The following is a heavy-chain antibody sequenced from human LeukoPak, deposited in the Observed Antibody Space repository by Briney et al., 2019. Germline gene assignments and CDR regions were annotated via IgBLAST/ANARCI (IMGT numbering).Heavy chain of an antibody. J-gene: IGHJ6*03. CDR1: GGSISGYL. V-gene: IGHV4-59*01. D-gene: IGHD3-22*01. CDR2: VYDNGDT. CDR3: ARQSDYDVDTSRYMDV. Sequence: SETLSLTCTVSGGSISGYLWTWIRQPPGKGLEWIGYVYDNGDTRYHPSFSGRVSISVDVSKNQFSLKLTSVLAADTADYFCARQSDYDVDTSRYMDVWGEGTTVTVSS.